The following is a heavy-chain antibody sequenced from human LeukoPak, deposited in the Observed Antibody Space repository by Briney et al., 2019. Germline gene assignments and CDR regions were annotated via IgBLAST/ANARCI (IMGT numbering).Heavy chain of an antibody. CDR1: GGSFSGYY. CDR3: ARIHKQYCSGGSCYSVGYYMDV. CDR2: INHSGST. D-gene: IGHD2-15*01. Sequence: PSETLSLTCAVYGGSFSGYYWSWIRQPPGKGLEWIGEINHSGSTNYNPSLKSRVTISVDTSKSQFSLKLSSVTAADTAVYYCARIHKQYCSGGSCYSVGYYMDVWGKGTTVTVSS. J-gene: IGHJ6*03. V-gene: IGHV4-34*01.